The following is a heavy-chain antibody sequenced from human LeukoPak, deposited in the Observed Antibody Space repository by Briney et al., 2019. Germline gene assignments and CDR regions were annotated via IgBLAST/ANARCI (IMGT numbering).Heavy chain of an antibody. CDR1: GGSISSGSYY. J-gene: IGHJ4*02. CDR3: ARGGVSDFDY. Sequence: SETLSLTCTVSGGSISSGSYYWSWIRQPAGKGLEWIGRFHTSGSTDYNPSLKSRVSISVDTSKNHFSLKLSSVTAADTAVYYCARGGVSDFDYWGQGNLVTVSS. V-gene: IGHV4-61*02. D-gene: IGHD3-10*01. CDR2: FHTSGST.